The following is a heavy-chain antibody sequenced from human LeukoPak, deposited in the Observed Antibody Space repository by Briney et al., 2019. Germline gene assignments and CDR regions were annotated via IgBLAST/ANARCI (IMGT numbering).Heavy chain of an antibody. CDR3: ARRYCSGGSFYDY. CDR1: GYSFTSYW. J-gene: IGHJ4*02. D-gene: IGHD2-15*01. Sequence: PGESLKISCKGSGYSFTSYWIGWVRQMPGKGLEWMGIIYPGDSDTRYSPSFQGQVTMSADKSISTAYLQWSSLKASDTATYYCARRYCSGGSFYDYWGQGTLVTVSS. V-gene: IGHV5-51*03. CDR2: IYPGDSDT.